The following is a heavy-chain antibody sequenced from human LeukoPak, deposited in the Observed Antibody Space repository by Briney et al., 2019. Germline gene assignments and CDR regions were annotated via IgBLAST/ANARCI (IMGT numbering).Heavy chain of an antibody. CDR2: ISTSSSTI. CDR1: GFTFSNYN. D-gene: IGHD5-18*01. J-gene: IGHJ4*02. Sequence: GGSLRLSCAASGFTFSNYNMNWVRQAPGKGLEWVSYISTSSSTIYYADSVKGRFTISRDNAKKSLYLQMNSLRAEDTAVYYCASQAAMVSSPSPDYWGQGTLVTVSS. CDR3: ASQAAMVSSPSPDY. V-gene: IGHV3-48*01.